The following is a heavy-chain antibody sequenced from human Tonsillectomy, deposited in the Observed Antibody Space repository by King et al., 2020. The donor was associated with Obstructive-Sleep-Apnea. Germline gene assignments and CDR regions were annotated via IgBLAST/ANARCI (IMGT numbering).Heavy chain of an antibody. CDR1: GSTFTSYC. D-gene: IGHD4-17*01. CDR2: IIAYNGNT. J-gene: IGHJ3*02. Sequence: VQLVESRAEVKKPGASVKVSCKASGSTFTSYCISLVRQAPGQGLEWMVWIIAYNGNTNYAPKLQGRVTMTTDTSTSTAYMELRSLRSDDTAVYYCAPETPGDYICAFVISCQRRTLAVSS. CDR3: APETPGDYICAFVI. V-gene: IGHV1-18*04.